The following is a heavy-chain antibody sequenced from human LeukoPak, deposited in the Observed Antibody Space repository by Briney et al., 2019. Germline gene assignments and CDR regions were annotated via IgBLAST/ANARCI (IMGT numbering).Heavy chain of an antibody. J-gene: IGHJ5*02. CDR2: INHSGST. CDR1: GGSFSGYY. V-gene: IGHV4-34*01. D-gene: IGHD6-25*01. Sequence: PSETLSLTCAVYGGSFSGYYWSWIRQPPGKGLEWIGEINHSGSTNYNPSLKSRVTISVDTSKNQFSLKLSSVTAADTAVYYCARGPLGQRSWLDPWGQGTLVTVSS. CDR3: ARGPLGQRSWLDP.